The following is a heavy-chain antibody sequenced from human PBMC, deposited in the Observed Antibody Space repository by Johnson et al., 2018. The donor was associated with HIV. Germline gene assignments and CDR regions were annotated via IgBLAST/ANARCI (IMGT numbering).Heavy chain of an antibody. V-gene: IGHV3-66*01. CDR3: ARGDYGGNLDAFDI. Sequence: VQLVESGGGLVQPGGSLRLSCAASGFTVSSNYMSWVRQAPGKGLEWVSFIYDGGTTYYAASVKGRFTISRDNSKNTLYLQMNSLRAGDTAVYYCARGDYGGNLDAFDIWGQGTMVTVSS. D-gene: IGHD4-23*01. CDR1: GFTVSSNY. J-gene: IGHJ3*02. CDR2: IYDGGTT.